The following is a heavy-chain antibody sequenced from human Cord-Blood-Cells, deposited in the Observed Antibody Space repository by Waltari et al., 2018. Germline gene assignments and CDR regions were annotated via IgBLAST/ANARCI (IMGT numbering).Heavy chain of an antibody. CDR3: ARIGTMVRGVARAFDI. CDR1: GGSISSSSYY. CDR2: IYYSGST. Sequence: QLQLQESGPGLVKPSETLSLTCTVSGGSISSSSYYWGWIRQPPGKGLEWIGSIYYSGSTYYSPPLKSRVTISVDTSKNQFSLKLSSVTAADTAVYYCARIGTMVRGVARAFDIWGQGTMVTVSS. V-gene: IGHV4-39*01. J-gene: IGHJ3*02. D-gene: IGHD3-10*01.